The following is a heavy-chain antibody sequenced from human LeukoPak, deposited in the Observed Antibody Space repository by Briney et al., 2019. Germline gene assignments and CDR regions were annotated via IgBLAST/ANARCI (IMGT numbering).Heavy chain of an antibody. V-gene: IGHV3-74*01. D-gene: IGHD3-16*01. J-gene: IGHJ4*02. Sequence: GGSLRLSCVASGFTFSNYWMPWVRQAPGKGLVWVSRINSDGSSTSYADSVKGRFTISRDNAKNTLYLQMNSLRAEDTAVYYCAKGGSYVVDYWGQGTLVTVSS. CDR3: AKGGSYVVDY. CDR2: INSDGSST. CDR1: GFTFSNYW.